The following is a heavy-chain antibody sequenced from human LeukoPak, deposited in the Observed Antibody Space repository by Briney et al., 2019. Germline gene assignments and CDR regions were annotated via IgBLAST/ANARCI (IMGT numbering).Heavy chain of an antibody. CDR3: ARGSSLVAGFYYGMDV. CDR2: ISSSSSYI. CDR1: GFTFSSYS. Sequence: GGSLRLSCAASGFTFSSYSMNWVRQARGKGLEWVSSISSSSSYIYYADSVKGRFTISRDNAKNSLYLQMNSLRAEDTAVYYCARGSSLVAGFYYGMDVWGKGTTVTVSS. J-gene: IGHJ6*04. D-gene: IGHD6-19*01. V-gene: IGHV3-21*01.